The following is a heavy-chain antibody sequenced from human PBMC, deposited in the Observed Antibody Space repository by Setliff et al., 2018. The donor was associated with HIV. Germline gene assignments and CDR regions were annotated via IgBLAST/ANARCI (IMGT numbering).Heavy chain of an antibody. J-gene: IGHJ6*03. Sequence: ASVKVSCKASGDTFRSRAFNWVRKAPGQGPEWMGGITPYNNNTQYTQHLQGRVTMTTDTYTSTAYMDLRSLRSDDTAVYYCARLIKNYDFWSGYYGAYYYYMDVWGTGTTVTVSS. CDR3: ARLIKNYDFWSGYYGAYYYYMDV. CDR1: GDTFRSRA. V-gene: IGHV1-18*01. D-gene: IGHD3-3*01. CDR2: ITPYNNNT.